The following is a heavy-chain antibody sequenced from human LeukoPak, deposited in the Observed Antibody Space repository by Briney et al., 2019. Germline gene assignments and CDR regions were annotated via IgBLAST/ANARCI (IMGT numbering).Heavy chain of an antibody. CDR3: ARGRYCSSTGCSHFDY. D-gene: IGHD2-2*01. V-gene: IGHV5-51*01. CDR1: GYSFTTYW. CDR2: IYPGDSDT. J-gene: IGHJ4*02. Sequence: GESLKISCKGSGYSFTTYWIGWVRQMSGKGLEWMGIIYPGDSDTRYSPSFQGQVTISADRSISTAYLQWSSLKASDTAMYYCARGRYCSSTGCSHFDYWGQGTLVTVSS.